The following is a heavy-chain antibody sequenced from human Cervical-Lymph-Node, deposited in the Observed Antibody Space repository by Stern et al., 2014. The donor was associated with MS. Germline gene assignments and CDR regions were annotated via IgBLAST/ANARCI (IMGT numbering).Heavy chain of an antibody. J-gene: IGHJ3*02. D-gene: IGHD6-13*01. CDR1: GGTFSSYA. V-gene: IGHV1-69*01. Sequence: VQLVQSGAEVKKPGSSVKVSCKASGGTFSSYAISWVRQAPGQGLEWMGGIIPIFCTANYAQKFQGRVTITADESTSTADMELSSLRSEDTAVYYCARDRGAAGPDAFDIWGQGTMVTVSS. CDR2: IIPIFCTA. CDR3: ARDRGAAGPDAFDI.